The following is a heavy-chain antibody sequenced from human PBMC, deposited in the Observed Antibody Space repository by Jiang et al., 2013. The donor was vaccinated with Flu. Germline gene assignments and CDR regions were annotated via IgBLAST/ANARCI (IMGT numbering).Heavy chain of an antibody. D-gene: IGHD6-19*01. V-gene: IGHV4-39*01. CDR2: IYYSGST. J-gene: IGHJ4*02. Sequence: EWIGSIYYSGSTYYNPSLKSRVTISVDTSKNQFSLKLSSVTAADTAVYYCARQIRAGYSSGWPDYFDYWGQGTLVTVSS. CDR3: ARQIRAGYSSGWPDYFDY.